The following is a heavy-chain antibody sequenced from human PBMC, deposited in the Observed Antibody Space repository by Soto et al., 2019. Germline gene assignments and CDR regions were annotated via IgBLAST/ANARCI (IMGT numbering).Heavy chain of an antibody. V-gene: IGHV3-33*01. CDR3: ARGDVSMVTTFLDY. D-gene: IGHD2-21*02. J-gene: IGHJ4*02. CDR1: GFPFNNYA. CDR2: IWHDGSNE. Sequence: GGSLRLSCAASGFPFNNYAMHWVRQAPGKGLEWVAVIWHDGSNEHYADSVKGRFRIARDNSNNTLYLQMNSLRGEDTALYYCARGDVSMVTTFLDYWGLGTLVTVSS.